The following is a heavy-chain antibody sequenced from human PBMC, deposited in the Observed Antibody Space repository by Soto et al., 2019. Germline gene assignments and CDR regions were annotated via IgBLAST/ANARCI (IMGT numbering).Heavy chain of an antibody. CDR1: GGTLNNYA. J-gene: IGHJ4*02. CDR3: AAGGSWARLDN. CDR2: IITAFGPA. V-gene: IGHV1-69*12. Sequence: QVQLVQSGADVQKPGSSLKVSCTASGGTLNNYAINWLRQAPGQGLEWMGGIITAFGPAIYAQKFQGRDSITADESTQTAHMDLSSLRSEDTAVYYCAAGGSWARLDNWGQGTLVTVSS. D-gene: IGHD6-13*01.